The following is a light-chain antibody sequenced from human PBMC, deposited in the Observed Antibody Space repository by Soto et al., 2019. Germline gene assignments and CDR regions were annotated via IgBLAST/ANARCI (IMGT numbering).Light chain of an antibody. J-gene: IGKJ4*01. V-gene: IGKV1-5*03. CDR3: QQYDSYST. CDR1: QGIRSW. CDR2: KAS. Sequence: DIQMTQFPSTLSASVGDRVTITCRASQGIRSWLVWYQQKPGKAPNLLIYKASSLTSGVPSRFSGSGYGTEFTLTISSLPPDDIATYYCQQYDSYSTFGGGTKVQIK.